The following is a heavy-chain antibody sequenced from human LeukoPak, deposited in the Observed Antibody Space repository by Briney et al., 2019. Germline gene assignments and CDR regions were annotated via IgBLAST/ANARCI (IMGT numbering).Heavy chain of an antibody. J-gene: IGHJ4*02. V-gene: IGHV4-59*01. CDR1: GGAITGYY. Sequence: PSETLSLTCTVSGGAITGYYWSWIRQPPGEGLEWIEYIYYSGSTNYNPSLKSRVTMSVDTSKKQFSLKLSSVTAADTAVYYCARGRPPHDYGTLFDYWGQGTLVTVSS. CDR3: ARGRPPHDYGTLFDY. D-gene: IGHD4-17*01. CDR2: IYYSGST.